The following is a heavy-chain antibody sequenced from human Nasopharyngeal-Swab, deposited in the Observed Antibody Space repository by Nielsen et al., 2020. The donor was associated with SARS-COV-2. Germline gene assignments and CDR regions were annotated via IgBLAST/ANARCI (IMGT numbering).Heavy chain of an antibody. CDR3: ARADLAVAGTGGYYGMDV. Sequence: GESLKISCAASGFTFSSYSMNWVRQAPGNGLEWVSSISSSSSYIYYADSVKGRFTISRDNAENSLYLQMNSLRAEDTAVYYCARADLAVAGTGGYYGMDVWGQGTTVTVSS. D-gene: IGHD6-19*01. J-gene: IGHJ6*02. CDR2: ISSSSSYI. CDR1: GFTFSSYS. V-gene: IGHV3-21*01.